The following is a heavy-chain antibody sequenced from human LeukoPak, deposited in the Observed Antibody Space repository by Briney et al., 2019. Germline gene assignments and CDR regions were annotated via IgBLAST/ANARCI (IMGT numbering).Heavy chain of an antibody. J-gene: IGHJ4*02. V-gene: IGHV4-61*02. CDR3: ARELMVAATLPWFDY. D-gene: IGHD2-15*01. Sequence: SGPTLVKPTQTLTLTCTLSGFSISSSGMCVSWIRQPAGKGLEWIGRIYTSGSTNYNPSLKSRVTMSVDTSKNQFSLKLSSVTAADTAVYYCARELMVAATLPWFDYWGQGTLVTVSS. CDR1: GFSISSSG. CDR2: IYTSGST.